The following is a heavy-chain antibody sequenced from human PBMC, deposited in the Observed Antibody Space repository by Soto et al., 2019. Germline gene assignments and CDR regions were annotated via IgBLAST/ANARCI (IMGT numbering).Heavy chain of an antibody. V-gene: IGHV3-48*03. J-gene: IGHJ5*02. CDR1: GFIFSDYE. CDR3: ARGPSRNTYNWFDS. CDR2: ISGSGLTI. Sequence: GGSLRLSCAASGFIFSDYEINWVRQAPGKGLEWVSYISGSGLTIYYADSVKGRFTISRDNAKNSLYLKMNSLGVEDTAVYYCARGPSRNTYNWFDSWGQGTLVTVSS.